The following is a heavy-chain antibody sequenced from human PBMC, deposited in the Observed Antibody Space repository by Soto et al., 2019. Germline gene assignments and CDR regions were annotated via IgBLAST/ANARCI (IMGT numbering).Heavy chain of an antibody. CDR3: ARGITMVRGVIPHFDY. CDR1: GGSISSYY. Sequence: SETLSLTCTVSGGSISSYYWSWIRQPPGKGLEWIGYIYYSGSTNYNPSLKSRVTISVDTSKNQFSLKLSSVTAADTAVYYCARGITMVRGVIPHFDYWGQGTLVTVSS. V-gene: IGHV4-59*01. CDR2: IYYSGST. D-gene: IGHD3-10*01. J-gene: IGHJ4*02.